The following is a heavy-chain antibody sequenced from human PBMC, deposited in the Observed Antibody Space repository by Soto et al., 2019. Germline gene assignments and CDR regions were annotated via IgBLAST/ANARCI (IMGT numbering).Heavy chain of an antibody. CDR2: IKQDGSEK. J-gene: IGHJ4*02. D-gene: IGHD3-16*01. CDR1: GFTFSSYS. CDR3: ARGNRVGFMMGRPYVDY. Sequence: GGSLRLSCAASGFTFSSYSMSWVRQAPGKGLEWVANIKQDGSEKYYVDSVKDRFTISRDNAKNSLYLEMNSRRGEETAVYYWARGNRVGFMMGRPYVDYWGQGTLVTVSS. V-gene: IGHV3-7*03.